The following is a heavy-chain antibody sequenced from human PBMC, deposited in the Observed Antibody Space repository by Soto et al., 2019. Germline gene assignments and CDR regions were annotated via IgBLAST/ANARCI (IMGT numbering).Heavy chain of an antibody. CDR1: SGSVSNYY. V-gene: IGHV4-4*07. J-gene: IGHJ6*02. CDR3: AREQQWLVPGMDV. Sequence: XGTLGLTGKVSSGSVSNYYWSWIRQPSGKGLEWIGRIYTGGSTNYNPSLKSRVTMSVDTSKNQFSLRLTSVTAADTAVYYCAREQQWLVPGMDVWGQGTTVTVSS. D-gene: IGHD6-19*01. CDR2: IYTGGST.